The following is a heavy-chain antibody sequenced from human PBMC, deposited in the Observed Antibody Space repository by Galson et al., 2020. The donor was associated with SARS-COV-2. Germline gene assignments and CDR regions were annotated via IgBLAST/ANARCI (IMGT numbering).Heavy chain of an antibody. CDR2: IKSDGNST. V-gene: IGHV3-74*01. J-gene: IGHJ3*01. Sequence: GESLKISCAASGFTFSSYWMYWVRQAPGKGLVWVSRIKSDGNSTDYADSVKGRFTISRDNAKNTLYLQMSSLRVEDTAVYYCARGGNPKAFDLWGQGPLVAVSS. CDR3: ARGGNPKAFDL. CDR1: GFTFSSYW. D-gene: IGHD2-15*01.